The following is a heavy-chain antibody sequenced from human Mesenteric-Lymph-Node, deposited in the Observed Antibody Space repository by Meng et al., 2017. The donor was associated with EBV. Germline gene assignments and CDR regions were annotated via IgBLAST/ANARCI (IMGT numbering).Heavy chain of an antibody. CDR2: INAGNGNT. J-gene: IGHJ5*02. D-gene: IGHD3-22*01. V-gene: IGHV1-3*01. CDR1: GYTLPSYA. CDR3: ARDPRGGYYDSSGYSVGWFDP. Sequence: HVLLVQSGAEVKQPGASVQFSCKASGYTLPSYAMHWVRQAPGQRLEWMGWINAGNGNTKYSQKFQGRVTITRDTSASIAYMELSSLRSEDTAVYYCARDPRGGYYDSSGYSVGWFDPWGQGTLVTVSS.